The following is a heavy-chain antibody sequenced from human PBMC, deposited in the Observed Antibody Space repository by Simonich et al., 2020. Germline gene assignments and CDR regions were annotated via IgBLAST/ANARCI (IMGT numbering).Heavy chain of an antibody. J-gene: IGHJ3*02. V-gene: IGHV4-39*01. Sequence: GPGLVKPSETLSLTCTVSGGSINSSIYYWGWIRQPPGKGLELIGSIYYSGSTYYNPSLKSRVTISVDTSKNQFSLKLSSVTAADTAVYYCASEITMVRGVILHHVFVIWGQGTMVTVSS. CDR2: IYYSGST. D-gene: IGHD3-10*01. CDR1: GGSINSSIYY. CDR3: ASEITMVRGVILHHVFVI.